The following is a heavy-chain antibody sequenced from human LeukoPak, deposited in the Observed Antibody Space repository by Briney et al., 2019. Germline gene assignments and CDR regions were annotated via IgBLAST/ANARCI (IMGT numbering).Heavy chain of an antibody. CDR1: GFTFTSSA. CDR3: AAGGGSITMVRGAYYFDY. Sequence: ASVKVSCKASGFTFTSSAMQWVRQARGQRLEWIGWIVVGSGNTNYAQKFQERVTITRDMSTSTAYMELCSLRSEDTAVYYCAAGGGSITMVRGAYYFDYWGQGTLVTVSS. J-gene: IGHJ4*02. CDR2: IVVGSGNT. D-gene: IGHD3-10*01. V-gene: IGHV1-58*02.